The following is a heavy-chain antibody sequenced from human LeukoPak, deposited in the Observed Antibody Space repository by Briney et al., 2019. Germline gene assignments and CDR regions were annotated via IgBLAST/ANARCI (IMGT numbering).Heavy chain of an antibody. CDR1: GFTFSSYG. CDR2: IWYDGSNK. D-gene: IGHD6-13*01. CDR3: TKEEMGDIAAAFDY. V-gene: IGHV3-33*06. Sequence: GRSLRLSCAASGFTFSSYGKHWVRQAPGKGLEWVAVIWYDGSNKYYADSVKGRFTISRDNSKNTLYLQMNSLRAEDTAVYYCTKEEMGDIAAAFDYWGQGTLVTVSS. J-gene: IGHJ4*02.